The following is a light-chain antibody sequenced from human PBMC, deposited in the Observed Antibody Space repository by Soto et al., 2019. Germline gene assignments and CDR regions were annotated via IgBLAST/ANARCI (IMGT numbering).Light chain of an antibody. J-gene: IGKJ1*01. CDR2: SAS. CDR3: QKYNSAPWT. Sequence: DIQMTQSPSSLSASVGDRVTISCRASEDIGHYLAWYQQKPGKLPEVLIYSASTLQTGVPFRFSGSASGTDFHLSSSSLQREDVGTYYCQKYNSAPWTFGQGTKVEIK. V-gene: IGKV1-27*01. CDR1: EDIGHY.